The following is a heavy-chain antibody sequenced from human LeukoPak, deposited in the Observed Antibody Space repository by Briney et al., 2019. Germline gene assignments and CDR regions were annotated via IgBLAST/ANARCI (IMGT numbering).Heavy chain of an antibody. J-gene: IGHJ5*02. D-gene: IGHD2-2*01. Sequence: SETLSLTCTVSGGSISSGSYYWSWIRQPAGKGLEWIGRIYTSGSTNYNPSLKSRVIISLDTSKNQFSLKLSSVTAADTAVYYCARIIVAGASYNWFDPWGQGALVTVSS. CDR3: ARIIVAGASYNWFDP. CDR2: IYTSGST. CDR1: GGSISSGSYY. V-gene: IGHV4-61*02.